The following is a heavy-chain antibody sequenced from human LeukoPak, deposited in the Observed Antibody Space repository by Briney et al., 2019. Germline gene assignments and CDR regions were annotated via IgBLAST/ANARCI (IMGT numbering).Heavy chain of an antibody. D-gene: IGHD3-9*01. CDR2: TWYDGSKK. V-gene: IGHV3-33*01. CDR1: GFPFSYYG. CDR3: ARVANITTFGMDV. Sequence: PGGSLRLSCAASGFPFSYYGMHWVRKAPGKGLEWVALTWYDGSKKYIADSVRGRSTISKDNSKNTLYLQMNSLRAEDTAVYYCARVANITTFGMDVWGHGTTVTVSS. J-gene: IGHJ6*02.